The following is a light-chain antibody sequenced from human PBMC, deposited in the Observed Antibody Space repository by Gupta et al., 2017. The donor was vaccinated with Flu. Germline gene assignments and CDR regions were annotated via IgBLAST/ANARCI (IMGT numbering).Light chain of an antibody. CDR3: SSYTTISTLDV. CDR1: SSDVGGFNY. J-gene: IGLJ1*01. V-gene: IGLV2-14*03. CDR2: DVT. Sequence: QSALTQPASVSGSPEQSITISCTGSSSDVGGFNYVSWYQQHPGKAPKLMIYDVTNRPSGVPNRFSGSKSGNTASLAISGLQTEDEADYYCSSYTTISTLDVFGTGTKVTVL.